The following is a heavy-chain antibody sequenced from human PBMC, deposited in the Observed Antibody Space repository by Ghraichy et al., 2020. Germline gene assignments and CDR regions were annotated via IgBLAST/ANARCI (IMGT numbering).Heavy chain of an antibody. J-gene: IGHJ4*02. CDR1: GFPFSRNS. CDR2: ISNSSRTI. CDR3: ARGGGLDY. Sequence: GGSLRLSCETSGFPFSRNSLNWVRQAPGKGLEWVAYISNSSRTIYYADSVKGRFTISRDNAKNSLYLQMNNLRDDDTAVYYCARGGGLDYWGQGTLVTVSS. V-gene: IGHV3-48*02. D-gene: IGHD3-16*01.